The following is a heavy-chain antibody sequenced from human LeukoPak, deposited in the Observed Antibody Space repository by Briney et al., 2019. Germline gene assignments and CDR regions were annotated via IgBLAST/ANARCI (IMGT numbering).Heavy chain of an antibody. CDR1: GFIFSDYE. Sequence: PGGSLRLSCAVSGFIFSDYEMNWVRQAPGKGLEWVSYISSSGRKIYYADSVKGRFTISRDNAKNSLYLQMNSLRADDTAIYYCARGPRDPTEYCSCGACAPTYEVWGQGALVTVSS. D-gene: IGHD2-15*01. J-gene: IGHJ4*02. V-gene: IGHV3-48*03. CDR2: ISSSGRKI. CDR3: ARGPRDPTEYCSCGACAPTYEV.